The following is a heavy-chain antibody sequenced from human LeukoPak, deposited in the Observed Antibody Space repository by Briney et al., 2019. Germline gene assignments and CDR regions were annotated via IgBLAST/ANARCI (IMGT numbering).Heavy chain of an antibody. J-gene: IGHJ4*02. CDR2: MNPNSGNT. V-gene: IGHV1-8*01. CDR3: ARDMTTLYSFDY. Sequence: ASVKVSCKASGYTFTSYDINWVRQATGQGLEWMGWMNPNSGNTGYAQKFQGRVTMTRNTSISAAYMELSSLRSEDTAVYYCARDMTTLYSFDYWGQETLVTVSS. CDR1: GYTFTSYD. D-gene: IGHD4-17*01.